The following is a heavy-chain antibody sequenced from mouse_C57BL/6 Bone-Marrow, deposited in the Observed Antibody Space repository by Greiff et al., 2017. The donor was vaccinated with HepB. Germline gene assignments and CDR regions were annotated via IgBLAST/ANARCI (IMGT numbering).Heavy chain of an antibody. D-gene: IGHD2-13*01. J-gene: IGHJ1*03. CDR2: MRSKSNNYAT. V-gene: IGHV10-1*01. CDR1: GFSFNTYA. CDR3: GRRDCGWYFDV. Sequence: EVQLVESGGGLVQPKGSLKLSCAASGFSFNTYAMNWVRQAPGKGLEWVARMRSKSNNYATYYADTVKDRFTISRADSERILYLQMHNLKNEDTAVYYCGRRDCGWYFDVWGTGTTVTVSS.